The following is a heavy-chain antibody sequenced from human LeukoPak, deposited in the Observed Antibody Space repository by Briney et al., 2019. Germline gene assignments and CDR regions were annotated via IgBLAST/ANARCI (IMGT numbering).Heavy chain of an antibody. CDR3: ARHISELSYDY. Sequence: PSETLPLTCTVSGGSISSSSYYWGWIRQPPGKGLEWIGSIYYSGSTYYNPSLKSRVTISVDTSKNQFSLKLSSVTAADTAVYYCARHISELSYDYWGQGTLVTVSS. J-gene: IGHJ4*02. CDR2: IYYSGST. CDR1: GGSISSSSYY. V-gene: IGHV4-39*01. D-gene: IGHD1-26*01.